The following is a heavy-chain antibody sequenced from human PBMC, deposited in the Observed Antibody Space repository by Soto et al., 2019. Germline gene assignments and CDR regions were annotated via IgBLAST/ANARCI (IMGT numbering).Heavy chain of an antibody. Sequence: QVQLVQSGAEVKKPGASVKVSCKASGYTFTSYDINWVRQATGQGLEWMGWMNPNSGNTGYAQKFQGRVTMIRNTSISTAYMELSSLRSEDTAVYYCARSGYYDFWSGYYYMDVWGKGTTVTVSS. V-gene: IGHV1-8*01. D-gene: IGHD3-3*01. CDR3: ARSGYYDFWSGYYYMDV. J-gene: IGHJ6*03. CDR2: MNPNSGNT. CDR1: GYTFTSYD.